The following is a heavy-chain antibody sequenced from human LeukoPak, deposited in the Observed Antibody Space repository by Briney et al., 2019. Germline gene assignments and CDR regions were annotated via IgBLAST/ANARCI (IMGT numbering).Heavy chain of an antibody. V-gene: IGHV4-59*01. CDR2: IYYSGST. J-gene: IGHJ6*03. CDR1: GGSISSYY. Sequence: ASETLSLTCTVSGGSISSYYWSWIRPPPGKGLEWIGDIYYSGSTNYNPSLKSRVTISVDTSKDQFSLKLSSVTAADTAVYYCARAGARNYYFYYYYMDVWGKGTTVTVSS. CDR3: ARAGARNYYFYYYYMDV. D-gene: IGHD1-14*01.